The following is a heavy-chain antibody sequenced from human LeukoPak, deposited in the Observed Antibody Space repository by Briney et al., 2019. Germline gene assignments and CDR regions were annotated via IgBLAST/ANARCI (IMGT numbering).Heavy chain of an antibody. CDR1: GVSFSGYY. D-gene: IGHD6-25*01. V-gene: IGHV4-34*01. J-gene: IGHJ4*02. CDR2: INHSGST. CDR3: ARGRGLGRALYFDY. Sequence: PSETLSLTCAVYGVSFSGYYWSWIRQPPGKGLEWIGEINHSGSTNYNPSLKSRVTISVDTSKNQFSLKLSSVTAADTAVYYCARGRGLGRALYFDYWGQGTLVTVSS.